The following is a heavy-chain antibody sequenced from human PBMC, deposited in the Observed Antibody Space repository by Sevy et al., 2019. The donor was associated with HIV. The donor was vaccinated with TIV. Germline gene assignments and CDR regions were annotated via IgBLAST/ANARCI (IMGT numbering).Heavy chain of an antibody. Sequence: ASVKVSCKASGYTFTSYDINWVRQATGQGLEWMGWMNPNSGNTGYAQKFQGRVTITRNTSISTAYMELSSLRSEDTVVYYCARVWGGNSGRILRAFDILCQGTMVTVSS. CDR3: ARVWGGNSGRILRAFDI. V-gene: IGHV1-8*03. CDR2: MNPNSGNT. D-gene: IGHD2-21*02. J-gene: IGHJ3*02. CDR1: GYTFTSYD.